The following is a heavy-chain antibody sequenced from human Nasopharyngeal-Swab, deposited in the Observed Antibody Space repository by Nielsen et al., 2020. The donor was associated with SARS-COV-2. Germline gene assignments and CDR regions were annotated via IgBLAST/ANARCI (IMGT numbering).Heavy chain of an antibody. CDR2: ISSSGSTI. V-gene: IGHV3-11*01. CDR1: GFTFSDYY. Sequence: LKISCAASGFTFSDYYMSWIRQAPGRGLEWVSYISSSGSTIYYADSVKGRFTISRDNAKNSLYLQMNSLRAEDTAVYYCAREDTDYYDSSGYFDYWGQGTLVTVSS. D-gene: IGHD3-22*01. CDR3: AREDTDYYDSSGYFDY. J-gene: IGHJ4*02.